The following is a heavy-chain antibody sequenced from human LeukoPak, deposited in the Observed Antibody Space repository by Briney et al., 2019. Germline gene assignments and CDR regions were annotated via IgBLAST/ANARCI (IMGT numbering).Heavy chain of an antibody. D-gene: IGHD6-13*01. Sequence: GGSLRLSCAASGFTFSSYAMSWVRQAPGKGLEWVSTINGGGVNTHYADSVGGRFTISRDNSKNTLFLQMNSLRAEDTAVYYCAREIKDSSLSYYFDYWGQGTLVTVSS. V-gene: IGHV3-23*01. CDR3: AREIKDSSLSYYFDY. J-gene: IGHJ4*02. CDR2: INGGGVNT. CDR1: GFTFSSYA.